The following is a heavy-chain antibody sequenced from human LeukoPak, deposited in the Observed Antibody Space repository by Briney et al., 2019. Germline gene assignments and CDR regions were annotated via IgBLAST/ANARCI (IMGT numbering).Heavy chain of an antibody. D-gene: IGHD2-2*01. CDR2: INPNSGGT. CDR3: ARERTLTSCYDY. Sequence: ASVKVSCKASGYTFTDYYLHWVRQAPGQGLEWMGWINPNSGGTNYAQKFQGRVTMTRDTSISTAYMELSRLRSDDTAVYYCARERTLTSCYDYWGQGNLVTVSS. J-gene: IGHJ4*02. V-gene: IGHV1-2*02. CDR1: GYTFTDYY.